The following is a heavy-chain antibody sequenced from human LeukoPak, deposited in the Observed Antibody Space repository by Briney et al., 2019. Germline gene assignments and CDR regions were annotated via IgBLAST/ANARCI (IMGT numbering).Heavy chain of an antibody. V-gene: IGHV3-53*01. CDR1: GFTVSSNY. D-gene: IGHD3-10*01. CDR2: IYSGGST. Sequence: PGGSLRLSCAASGFTVSSNYMSWVRQAPGKGLEWVSVIYSGGSTYYADSVKGRFTISRDNSKNTLYPQMNSLRAEDTAVYYCARDYYGSGIYGMDVWGQGTTVTVSS. CDR3: ARDYYGSGIYGMDV. J-gene: IGHJ6*02.